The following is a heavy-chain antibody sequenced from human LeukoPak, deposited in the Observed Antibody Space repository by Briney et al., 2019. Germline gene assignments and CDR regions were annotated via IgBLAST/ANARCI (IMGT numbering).Heavy chain of an antibody. CDR2: ISSSSSYI. CDR3: ARNPARSGMATTH. V-gene: IGHV3-21*01. Sequence: GGSLRLSCAASGFTFSSYSMNWVRQAPGKGLEWVSSISSSSSYIYYADSVKGRLTISRDNAKNSLYLQMNSLRAEDTAVYYCARNPARSGMATTHWGQGTLVTVSS. D-gene: IGHD5-24*01. CDR1: GFTFSSYS. J-gene: IGHJ4*02.